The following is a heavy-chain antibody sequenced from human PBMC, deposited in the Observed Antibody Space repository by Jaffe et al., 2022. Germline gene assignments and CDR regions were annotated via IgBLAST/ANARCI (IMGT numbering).Heavy chain of an antibody. CDR3: AKDLQRGQGSWDWFDP. Sequence: EVQLLESGGGLVQPGGSLRLSCAASGFTFSSYAMSWVRQAPGKGLEWVSAISGSGGSTYYADSVKGRFTISRDNSKNTLYLQMNSLRAEDTAVYYCAKDLQRGQGSWDWFDPWGQGTLVTVSS. J-gene: IGHJ5*02. D-gene: IGHD3-10*01. V-gene: IGHV3-23*01. CDR2: ISGSGGST. CDR1: GFTFSSYA.